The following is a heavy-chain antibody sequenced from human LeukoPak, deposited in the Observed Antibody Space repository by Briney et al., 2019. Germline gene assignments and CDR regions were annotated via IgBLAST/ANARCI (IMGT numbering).Heavy chain of an antibody. J-gene: IGHJ4*02. CDR2: IKQDGTDK. CDR1: GFTFSSFW. D-gene: IGHD6-13*01. Sequence: PGGSLRLSCEASGFTFSSFWMTWVRQPPGKSLEYVANIKQDGTDKYYVGSVKGRFTISRDNAKNSLYLQMSSLRAEDTAAYYCARGGAAAARKRGIDYWGQGTLVTVSS. CDR3: ARGGAAAARKRGIDY. V-gene: IGHV3-7*01.